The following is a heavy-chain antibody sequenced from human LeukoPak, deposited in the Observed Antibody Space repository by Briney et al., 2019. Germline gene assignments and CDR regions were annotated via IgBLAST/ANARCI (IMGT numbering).Heavy chain of an antibody. Sequence: GGSLRLSCAASGFTFTNFAMKWVRQAPGKGLGWVADISGGGEHTFYADSVKGRFTISRDNSKNTLYLQMNSLRAEDTAVYYCARDQLSHYYGMDVWGQGTTVTVSS. J-gene: IGHJ6*02. V-gene: IGHV3-23*01. D-gene: IGHD2-2*01. CDR2: ISGGGEHT. CDR1: GFTFTNFA. CDR3: ARDQLSHYYGMDV.